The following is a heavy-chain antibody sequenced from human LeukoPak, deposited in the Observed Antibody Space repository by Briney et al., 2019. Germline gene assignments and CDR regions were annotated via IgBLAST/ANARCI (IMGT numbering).Heavy chain of an antibody. J-gene: IGHJ4*02. CDR3: ARGGDYYGSGSYYPFDY. Sequence: ASVKVSCKASGYTFTGYYMHWVRQAPGQGLEWMGWINPNSGGTNYAQKFQGRVTMTRDTSISTAYMELSRLRSDDTAVYYCARGGDYYGSGSYYPFDYWGQGTLVPVSS. D-gene: IGHD3-10*01. CDR2: INPNSGGT. CDR1: GYTFTGYY. V-gene: IGHV1-2*02.